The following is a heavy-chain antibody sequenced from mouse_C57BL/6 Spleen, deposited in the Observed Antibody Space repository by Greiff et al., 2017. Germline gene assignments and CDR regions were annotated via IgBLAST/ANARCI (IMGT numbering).Heavy chain of an antibody. J-gene: IGHJ4*01. V-gene: IGHV1-69*01. CDR1: GYTFTSYW. CDR3: ARSTMINYAMDY. D-gene: IGHD2-4*01. CDR2: IDPSDSYT. Sequence: QVQLQQPGAELVMPGASVKLSCKASGYTFTSYWMHWVKPRPGQGLEWIGEIDPSDSYTNYNQKFKGKSTLTVDKSSSTAYMQLSSLTSEDSAVYYCARSTMINYAMDYWGQGTSVTVSS.